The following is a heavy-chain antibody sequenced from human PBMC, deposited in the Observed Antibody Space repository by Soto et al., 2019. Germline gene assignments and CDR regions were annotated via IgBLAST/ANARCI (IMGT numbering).Heavy chain of an antibody. CDR1: GFTFSNYA. J-gene: IGHJ4*02. D-gene: IGHD6-19*01. CDR3: ARDPLAVERPY. V-gene: IGHV3-30-3*01. CDR2: ISYDGSNK. Sequence: GGSLRLSCAASGFTFSNYAMHWVRQAPGKGLEWVAVISYDGSNKYYADSVKGRFTISRDNSKNTLYLQMNSLRAEDTAVYYCARDPLAVERPYWGQGTLVTVSS.